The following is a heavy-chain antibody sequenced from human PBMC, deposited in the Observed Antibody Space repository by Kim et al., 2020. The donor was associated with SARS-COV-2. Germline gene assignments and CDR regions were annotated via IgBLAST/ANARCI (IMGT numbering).Heavy chain of an antibody. V-gene: IGHV4-59*08. Sequence: SETLSLTCTVSGGSISSYYWSWIRQPPGKGLEWIWYIYYSGSTNYNPSLKSRVTISVDTSKNQFPLKLSSVTAADTAVDYCSGLGNYVDYWGQGTLVTVS. D-gene: IGHD2-15*01. CDR2: IYYSGST. J-gene: IGHJ4*02. CDR1: GGSISSYY. CDR3: SGLGNYVDY.